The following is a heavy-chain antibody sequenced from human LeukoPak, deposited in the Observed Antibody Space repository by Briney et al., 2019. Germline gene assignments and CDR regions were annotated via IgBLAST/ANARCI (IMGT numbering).Heavy chain of an antibody. V-gene: IGHV1-69*13. Sequence: SVKVSCKASGGTFSSYAISWVRQAPGQGLEWMGGIIPIFGTANYAQKFQGRVTITADESTSTAYMELSSLRSEDTAVYYCARESLRTLKADDAFDIWGQGTMVTVSS. D-gene: IGHD1-7*01. CDR1: GGTFSSYA. J-gene: IGHJ3*02. CDR2: IIPIFGTA. CDR3: ARESLRTLKADDAFDI.